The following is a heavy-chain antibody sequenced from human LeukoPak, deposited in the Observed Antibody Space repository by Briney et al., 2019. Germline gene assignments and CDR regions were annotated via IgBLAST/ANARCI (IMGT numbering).Heavy chain of an antibody. V-gene: IGHV3-21*01. Sequence: GGSLRLSCAASGFTFSTYSVNWVRQAPGKGLEWVSSISGSTTYIYYADSVKGRFTISRDNAKNSLYLQMNSLRAEDTAVYYCARLWGAAMLDYWGQGTLVTVSS. D-gene: IGHD5-18*01. CDR2: ISGSTTYI. CDR3: ARLWGAAMLDY. J-gene: IGHJ4*02. CDR1: GFTFSTYS.